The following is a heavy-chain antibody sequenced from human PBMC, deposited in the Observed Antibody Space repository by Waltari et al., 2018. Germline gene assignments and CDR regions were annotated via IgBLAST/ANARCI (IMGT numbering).Heavy chain of an antibody. Sequence: QVQLVQSGAEVKKPGSSVKVSCKASGGPFSSYTISWVRQAPGQGLEWMGRIIPILGIANYAQKFQGRVTITADKSTSTAYMELSSLRSEDTAVYYCARDGTWNYDARFDPWGQGTLVTVSS. D-gene: IGHD1-7*01. J-gene: IGHJ5*02. CDR2: IIPILGIA. CDR3: ARDGTWNYDARFDP. CDR1: GGPFSSYT. V-gene: IGHV1-69*08.